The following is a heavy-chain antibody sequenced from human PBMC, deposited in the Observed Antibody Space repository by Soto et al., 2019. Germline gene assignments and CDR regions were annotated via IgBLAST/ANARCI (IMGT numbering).Heavy chain of an antibody. CDR2: ISWDGGST. D-gene: IGHD3-22*01. Sequence: EVQLVESGGVVVQPGGSLRLSCAASGFTFDDYTMHWVRQSPGKGLEWVSLISWDGGSTYYADSVKGRFTISRDNSKNSLYLQMNSLRTEDTAMYYCAKEHGADDSSVPGFAFDIWGKGTMVTVSS. CDR1: GFTFDDYT. V-gene: IGHV3-43*01. CDR3: AKEHGADDSSVPGFAFDI. J-gene: IGHJ3*02.